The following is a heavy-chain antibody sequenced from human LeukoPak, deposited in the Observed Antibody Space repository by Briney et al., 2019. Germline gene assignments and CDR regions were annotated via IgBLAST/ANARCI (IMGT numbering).Heavy chain of an antibody. CDR3: AREVEGIAARLDY. Sequence: PSETLPLTCTVSGGYISSYYWSWIRPPAGKGLEWIGRIYTSGSTNYNHSLKSRVTMSVDTSKNQFSLKLSSVTAADTAVYYCAREVEGIAARLDYWGQGTLVTVSS. D-gene: IGHD6-6*01. J-gene: IGHJ4*02. V-gene: IGHV4-4*07. CDR2: IYTSGST. CDR1: GGYISSYY.